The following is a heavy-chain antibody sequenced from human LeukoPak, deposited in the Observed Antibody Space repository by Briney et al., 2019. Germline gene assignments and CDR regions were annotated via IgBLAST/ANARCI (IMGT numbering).Heavy chain of an antibody. CDR3: ARESAGSTIYY. V-gene: IGHV3-21*01. CDR2: ISSSSYI. Sequence: GGSLRLSCAASGFIFSSYTINWVRQAPGKGLEWVSSISSSSYIYYADSVKGRFTISRDNAKNSLYLQMNSLRAEDTAVYYCARESAGSTIYYWGQGTLVTVSS. J-gene: IGHJ4*02. D-gene: IGHD2-15*01. CDR1: GFIFSSYT.